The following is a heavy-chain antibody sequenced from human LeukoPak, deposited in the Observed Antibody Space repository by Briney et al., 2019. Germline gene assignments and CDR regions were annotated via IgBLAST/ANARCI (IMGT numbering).Heavy chain of an antibody. CDR2: VSYTGGT. D-gene: IGHD2/OR15-2a*01. CDR3: ARDLQGPTGEYWFDP. Sequence: KPSETLSLTCTVSSGSISSYYWTWIRQAPGKGLEWIGYVSYTGGTNYNPSLQSRATISVDTSKNQFSLKLSSVTAADTAVYYCARDLQGPTGEYWFDPWGQGTLVTVSS. CDR1: SGSISSYY. V-gene: IGHV4-59*01. J-gene: IGHJ5*02.